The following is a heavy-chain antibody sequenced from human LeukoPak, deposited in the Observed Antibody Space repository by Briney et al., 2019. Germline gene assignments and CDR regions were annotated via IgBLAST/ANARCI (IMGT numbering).Heavy chain of an antibody. CDR3: ASVCSSTSCPLDY. CDR1: GYTFTGHY. D-gene: IGHD2-2*01. CDR2: INPNSGGT. V-gene: IGHV1-2*06. Sequence: GASVKVSCKASGYTFTGHYMHWVRQAPGQGLEWMGRINPNSGGTNYAQKFQGRVTMTRDTSISTAYMELSRLRSDDTAVYYCASVCSSTSCPLDYWGQGTLVTVSS. J-gene: IGHJ4*02.